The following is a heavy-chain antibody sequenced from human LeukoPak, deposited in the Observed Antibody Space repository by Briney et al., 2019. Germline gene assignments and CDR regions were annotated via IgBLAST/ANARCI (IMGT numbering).Heavy chain of an antibody. CDR2: INHSGST. D-gene: IGHD3-3*01. CDR1: GGSFSGYY. J-gene: IGHJ5*02. Sequence: SETLSLTCAVYGGSFSGYYWSWIRQPPGKGLEWIGEINHSGSTNYNPSLKSRVTISVDTSKNQFSLKLSSVTAADTAVYYCARAPPRDTIFGVVIIRHNWFDPWGQGTPVTVSS. V-gene: IGHV4-34*01. CDR3: ARAPPRDTIFGVVIIRHNWFDP.